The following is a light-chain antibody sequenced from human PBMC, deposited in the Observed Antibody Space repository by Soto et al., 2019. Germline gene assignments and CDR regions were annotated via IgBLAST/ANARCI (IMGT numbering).Light chain of an antibody. CDR2: DAS. CDR1: QSMNDW. J-gene: IGKJ1*01. V-gene: IGKV1-5*01. CDR3: LRYNGFSQT. Sequence: IQITQSPSALSASVLDRVTVTCPASQSMNDWLAWYQQKPGKAPKVLIYDASSLQSGVPSRFSGSGSGTEFTLTIDSLQPDDVATYYCLRYNGFSQTFGQGTKV.